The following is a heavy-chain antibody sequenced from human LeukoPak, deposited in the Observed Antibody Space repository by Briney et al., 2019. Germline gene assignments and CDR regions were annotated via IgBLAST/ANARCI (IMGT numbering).Heavy chain of an antibody. V-gene: IGHV4-59*01. J-gene: IGHJ6*03. CDR1: GGSISSYY. CDR3: ARVSWFPGTSYYYMDV. CDR2: IHYSGST. D-gene: IGHD1-1*01. Sequence: SETLSLTCTVSGGSISSYYWSWIRQPPGKGLVWIGYIHYSGSTNYNPSLKSRVTISVDTSKNQFSLKLSSVTAADTAVYYCARVSWFPGTSYYYMDVWGKGTTVTVSS.